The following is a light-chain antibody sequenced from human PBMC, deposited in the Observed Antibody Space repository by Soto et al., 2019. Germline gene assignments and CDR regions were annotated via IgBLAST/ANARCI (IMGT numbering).Light chain of an antibody. CDR1: RSNIGSNP. V-gene: IGLV1-44*01. CDR3: AAWDDSLNGHVI. J-gene: IGLJ2*01. Sequence: QSVLTQPPSASGTPGQRVTISCSGSRSNIGSNPVNWYQHLPGTAPKLLIHSNNHRPSGVPERFSGSKSGTSASLAISGLQSEDEADYYCAAWDDSLNGHVIFGGGTQLTVL. CDR2: SNN.